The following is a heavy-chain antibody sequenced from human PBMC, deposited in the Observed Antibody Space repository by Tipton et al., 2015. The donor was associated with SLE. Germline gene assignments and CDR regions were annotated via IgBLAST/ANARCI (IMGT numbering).Heavy chain of an antibody. CDR1: GYPVPTFA. CDR3: ARDGELGSSFYYYMDV. V-gene: IGHV3-30*04. Sequence: SLRLSCAASGYPVPTFAMHWVRQAPGKGLEWVAVTSYDETVKYFADSVKGRFTISRDESKNTMYLQMNSLRAEDTAVYYCARDGELGSSFYYYMDVWGKGTTVTVSS. D-gene: IGHD3-10*01. CDR2: TSYDETVK. J-gene: IGHJ6*03.